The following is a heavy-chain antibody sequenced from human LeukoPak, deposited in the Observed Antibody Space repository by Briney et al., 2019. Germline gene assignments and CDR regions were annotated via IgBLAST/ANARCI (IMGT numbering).Heavy chain of an antibody. V-gene: IGHV4-39*01. CDR3: ARHMSYYGSGSYYSLDY. CDR1: GGSISSSSYY. D-gene: IGHD3-10*01. CDR2: IYYSGSI. Sequence: SETLSLTCTVSGGSISSSSYYWGWIRQPPGKELEWIGSIYYSGSIYYNPSLKSRVTISVDTSKNQFSLKLSSVTAADTAVYYCARHMSYYGSGSYYSLDYWGQGTLVTVSS. J-gene: IGHJ4*02.